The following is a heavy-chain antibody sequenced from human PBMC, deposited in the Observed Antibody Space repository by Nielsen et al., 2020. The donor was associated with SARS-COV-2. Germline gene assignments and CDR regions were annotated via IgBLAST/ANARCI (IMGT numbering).Heavy chain of an antibody. CDR1: GYTFTSYA. D-gene: IGHD3-10*01. CDR2: INAGNGNT. Sequence: ASVKVSCKASGYTFTSYAMHWVRQAPGQRLEWMGWINAGNGNTKYSQKFQGRVTITRDTSASTAYMELSSLRSEDTAVYYCARGGVRGVITPYFDYWGQGTLVTVSS. V-gene: IGHV1-3*01. CDR3: ARGGVRGVITPYFDY. J-gene: IGHJ4*02.